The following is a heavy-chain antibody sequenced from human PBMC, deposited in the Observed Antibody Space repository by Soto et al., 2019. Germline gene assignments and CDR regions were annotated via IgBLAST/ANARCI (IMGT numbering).Heavy chain of an antibody. CDR3: ARKNGVLDAFDI. D-gene: IGHD4-17*01. Sequence: SETLSLTCTVSGGSVSSGSYYWSWIRQPPGKGLEWIGYIYYSGSTNYNPSLKSRVTISVDTSKNQFSLKLSSVTAADTAVYYCARKNGVLDAFDIWGQGTMVTVSS. CDR1: GGSVSSGSYY. V-gene: IGHV4-61*01. CDR2: IYYSGST. J-gene: IGHJ3*02.